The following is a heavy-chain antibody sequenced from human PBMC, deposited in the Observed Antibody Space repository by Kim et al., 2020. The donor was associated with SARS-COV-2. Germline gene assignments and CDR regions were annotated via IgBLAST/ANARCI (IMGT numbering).Heavy chain of an antibody. D-gene: IGHD2-21*02. CDR3: ARDVRDCGGDCIDAFDI. V-gene: IGHV4-31*03. J-gene: IGHJ3*02. CDR2: IYYSGST. CDR1: GGSISSGGYY. Sequence: SETLSLTCTVSGGSISSGGYYWSWIRQHPGKGLEWIGYIYYSGSTYYNPSLKSRVTISVDTSKNQFSLKLSSVTAADTAVYYCARDVRDCGGDCIDAFDIWGQGTMVTVSS.